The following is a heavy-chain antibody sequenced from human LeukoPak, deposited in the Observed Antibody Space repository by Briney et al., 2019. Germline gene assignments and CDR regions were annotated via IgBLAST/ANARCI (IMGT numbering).Heavy chain of an antibody. D-gene: IGHD6-6*01. CDR1: GFTFSSYA. CDR3: ARGWGGQLEVYYFDY. CDR2: ISYDGSNK. V-gene: IGHV3-30-3*01. J-gene: IGHJ4*02. Sequence: GGSLRLSCAASGFTFSSYAMHWVRQAPGKGLEWVAVISYDGSNKYYADSVKGRFTISRDNSKNTLYLQMNSLRAEDTAVYYCARGWGGQLEVYYFDYWGQGTLVTVSS.